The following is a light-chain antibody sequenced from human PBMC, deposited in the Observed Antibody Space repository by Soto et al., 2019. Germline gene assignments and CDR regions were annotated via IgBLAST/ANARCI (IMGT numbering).Light chain of an antibody. J-gene: IGKJ2*01. Sequence: DIQMTQSPSSLSASVGDRVTITCRASQSISSYLNWYQQKPGKAPKLLIYAASSLQSGVPSRFSGSGSATDFTLTISSLQPEDFATYYCQQSGTFGQGTKLEIK. V-gene: IGKV1-39*01. CDR1: QSISSY. CDR2: AAS. CDR3: QQSGT.